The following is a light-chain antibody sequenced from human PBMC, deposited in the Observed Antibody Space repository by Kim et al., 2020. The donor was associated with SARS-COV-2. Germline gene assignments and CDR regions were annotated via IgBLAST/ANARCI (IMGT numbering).Light chain of an antibody. CDR2: TSN. Sequence: QSVLTQPPSASGTPGQRVTISCSGSSSNIEKNYVYWYQQVPGTAPKVLIYTSNQRPSGVPDRFSGSKSGTSASLAISGLRSEDEADYYCAAWDDRLSGRVFGGGTQLTVL. V-gene: IGLV1-47*01. CDR3: AAWDDRLSGRV. CDR1: SSNIEKNY. J-gene: IGLJ3*02.